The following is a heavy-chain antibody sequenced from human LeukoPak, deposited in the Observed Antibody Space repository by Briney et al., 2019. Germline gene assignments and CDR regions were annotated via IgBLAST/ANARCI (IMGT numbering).Heavy chain of an antibody. CDR1: GGSFSGYY. J-gene: IGHJ4*02. Sequence: PSETLSLTCAVYGGSFSGYYWSWIRPPPGKGVEWIGEINHSGSTNYNPSLKSRVTISVDTSKNQFSLKLSSVTAADTAVYYCARGPNEYYYDSSGYYPYWGQGTLVTVSS. D-gene: IGHD3-22*01. CDR2: INHSGST. CDR3: ARGPNEYYYDSSGYYPY. V-gene: IGHV4-34*01.